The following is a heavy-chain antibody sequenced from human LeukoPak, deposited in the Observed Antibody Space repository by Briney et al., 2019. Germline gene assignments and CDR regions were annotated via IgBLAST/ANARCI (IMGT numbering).Heavy chain of an antibody. J-gene: IGHJ5*02. CDR1: GYTFTGYY. Sequence: ASVKVSCKASGYTFTGYYMHWVRQAPGQGLEWMGWINPNSGGTNYAQKFQGRVTMTRDTSISTAYMELSRLRSDDTAVYYCARGSSAAPLPDGFDPWGQGTLVTVSS. CDR2: INPNSGGT. D-gene: IGHD2-15*01. CDR3: ARGSSAAPLPDGFDP. V-gene: IGHV1-2*02.